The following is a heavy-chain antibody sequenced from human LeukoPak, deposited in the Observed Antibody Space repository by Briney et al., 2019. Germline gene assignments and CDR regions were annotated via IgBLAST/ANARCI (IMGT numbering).Heavy chain of an antibody. J-gene: IGHJ6*02. CDR2: ISPNSGGT. CDR1: GYTFTGYY. CDR3: AREISTVTTADYGMDV. V-gene: IGHV1-2*04. D-gene: IGHD4-17*01. Sequence: GASVKVSCKASGYTFTGYYMHWVRQAPGQGLEWMGWISPNSGGTNYAQKFQGWVTMTRDTSISTAYMELSRLRSDDTAVYYCAREISTVTTADYGMDVWGQGTTVTVSS.